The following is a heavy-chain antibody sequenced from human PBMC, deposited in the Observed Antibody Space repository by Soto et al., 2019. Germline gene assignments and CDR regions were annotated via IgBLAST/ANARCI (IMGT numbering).Heavy chain of an antibody. CDR1: GFTFSSYA. V-gene: IGHV3-30-3*01. CDR2: ISYDGSNK. D-gene: IGHD3-10*01. J-gene: IGHJ6*02. CDR3: ARRGYGMDV. Sequence: QVQLVESGGSVVQPGRSLRLSCAASGFTFSSYAMHWVRQAPGKGLEWVAVISYDGSNKYYADSVKGRFTISRDNSKNTLYLQMNSLRAEDTAVYYCARRGYGMDVWGQGTTVTVSS.